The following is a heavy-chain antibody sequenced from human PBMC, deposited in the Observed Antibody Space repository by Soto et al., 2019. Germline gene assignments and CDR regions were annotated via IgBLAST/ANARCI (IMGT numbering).Heavy chain of an antibody. V-gene: IGHV4-39*01. J-gene: IGHJ5*02. Sequence: SETLSLTCTVSGGSISSSSYYWGWIRQPPGKGLEWIGSIYYSGSTYYNPSLKSRVTISVDTPKNQFSLKLSSVTAADTAVYYCARHSLDWFDPWGQGTLVTVSS. CDR2: IYYSGST. CDR1: GGSISSSSYY. CDR3: ARHSLDWFDP.